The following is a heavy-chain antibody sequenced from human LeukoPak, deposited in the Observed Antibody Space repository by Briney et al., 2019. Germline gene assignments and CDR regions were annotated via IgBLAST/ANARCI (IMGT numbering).Heavy chain of an antibody. CDR1: GGSFSGYY. V-gene: IGHV4-34*01. CDR2: INHSGST. D-gene: IGHD3-22*01. J-gene: IGHJ4*02. CDR3: ARGRAKRYYYDSSGYSYYFDY. Sequence: SETLSLTCAVYGGSFSGYYWSWIRQPPGKGLEWIGEINHSGSTNYNPSLMSRVTISVDTSKNQFSLKLSSVTAADTAVYYCARGRAKRYYYDSSGYSYYFDYWGQGTLVTVSS.